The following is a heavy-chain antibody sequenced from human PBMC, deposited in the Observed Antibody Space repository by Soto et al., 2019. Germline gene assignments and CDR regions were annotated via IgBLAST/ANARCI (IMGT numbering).Heavy chain of an antibody. J-gene: IGHJ6*02. CDR2: ISYDGSNK. CDR1: GFTFSSYG. CDR3: ANPIGAPTPLYGMDV. Sequence: GGSLRLSCAASGFTFSSYGMHWVRQAPGKGLEWVAVISYDGSNKYYADSVKGRFTISRDNSKNTLYLQMNSLRAEDTAVYYSANPIGAPTPLYGMDVLGQATTVTVSS. V-gene: IGHV3-30*18. D-gene: IGHD2-15*01.